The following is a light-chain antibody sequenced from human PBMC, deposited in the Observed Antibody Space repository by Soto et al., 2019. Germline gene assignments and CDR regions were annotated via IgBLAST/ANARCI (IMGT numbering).Light chain of an antibody. CDR3: QQSYSTPPT. CDR1: QSISTY. CDR2: AAS. V-gene: IGKV1-39*01. Sequence: DIQMTQSPSSLSASIGDRVTITCRASQSISTYLNWYQHKPGKAPKLLIYAASSLQSGVPSRFSGSGSGTDFTLTISSLQPEDFATYYCQQSYSTPPTFGQGTKGEIK. J-gene: IGKJ1*01.